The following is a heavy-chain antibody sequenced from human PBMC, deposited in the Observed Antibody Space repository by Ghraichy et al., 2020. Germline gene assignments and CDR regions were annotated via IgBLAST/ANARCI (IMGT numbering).Heavy chain of an antibody. J-gene: IGHJ4*02. D-gene: IGHD2-8*01. V-gene: IGHV3-30*18. CDR1: GFTFSVYG. CDR2: MSYDGSSK. Sequence: GGSLRLSCAVSGFTFSVYGMHWVRQAPGKGLEWVAMMSYDGSSKKYADAVEGRFTISRDNSKNTLYLQMNSLRHEDTAVYYCAEDNGFSAFWGQGTPVTVSS. CDR3: AEDNGFSAF.